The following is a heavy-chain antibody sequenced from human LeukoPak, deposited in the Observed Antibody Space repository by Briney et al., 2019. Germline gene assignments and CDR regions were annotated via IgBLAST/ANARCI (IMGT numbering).Heavy chain of an antibody. Sequence: SETLSLTCTDSGGSISSGSYYWNWIRQPAGKGLEWIGHIYTGGSTNYNPSLKSRVTISVDTSKNLFSLRLSSVTAADTAVYYCARDGYYYGSGSYLWWFDPWGQGTLVTVSS. CDR2: IYTGGST. CDR1: GGSISSGSYY. V-gene: IGHV4-61*09. CDR3: ARDGYYYGSGSYLWWFDP. D-gene: IGHD3-10*01. J-gene: IGHJ5*02.